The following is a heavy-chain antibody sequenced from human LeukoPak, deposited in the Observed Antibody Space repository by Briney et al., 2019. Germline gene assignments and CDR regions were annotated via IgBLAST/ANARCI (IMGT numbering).Heavy chain of an antibody. D-gene: IGHD4-17*01. J-gene: IGHJ4*02. CDR1: GFTFSSYA. V-gene: IGHV3-23*01. Sequence: GGSLRLSYAASGFTFSSYAMSWVRQAPGKGLEWVSAISGSGGSTYYADSVKGRFTISRDNSKNTLYLQMSSLRAEDTAVYYCAKSEGYDYGFFDYWGQGTLVTVSS. CDR2: ISGSGGST. CDR3: AKSEGYDYGFFDY.